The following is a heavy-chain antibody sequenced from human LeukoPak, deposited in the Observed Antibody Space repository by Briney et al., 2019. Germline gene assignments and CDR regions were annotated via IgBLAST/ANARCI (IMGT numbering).Heavy chain of an antibody. D-gene: IGHD5-24*01. Sequence: ASVKVSCKASGYTFTGYYMHWVRQAPGQGLEWMGWINPNSGGTNYAQKFQGRVTITADESTSTAYMELSSLRSEDTAVYYCARDPTPVEMATGFDPWGQGTLVTVSS. CDR2: INPNSGGT. CDR3: ARDPTPVEMATGFDP. J-gene: IGHJ5*02. V-gene: IGHV1-2*02. CDR1: GYTFTGYY.